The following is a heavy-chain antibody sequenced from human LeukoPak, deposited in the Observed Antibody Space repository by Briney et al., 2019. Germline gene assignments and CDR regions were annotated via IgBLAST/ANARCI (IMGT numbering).Heavy chain of an antibody. CDR3: ARHNIASDGARLFDF. D-gene: IGHD4-17*01. CDR2: IYHSGYA. Sequence: PAETLSLTCSVSGGSVSSNYWAWLRQLPGKGPEWIGYIYHSGYAKYNPSSKSRVTMSVDTSKSQFSLQLTSVTAADTAVYYCARHNIASDGARLFDFWGRGTLVAVSS. J-gene: IGHJ4*02. V-gene: IGHV4-59*08. CDR1: GGSVSSNY.